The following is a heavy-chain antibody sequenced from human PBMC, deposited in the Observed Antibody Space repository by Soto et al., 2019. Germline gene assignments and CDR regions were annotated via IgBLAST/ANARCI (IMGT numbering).Heavy chain of an antibody. D-gene: IGHD3-3*01. CDR2: ISWNSGSI. CDR3: AKALYYDFWSGYNAAVDY. CDR1: GFTFGDYA. J-gene: IGHJ4*02. V-gene: IGHV3-9*01. Sequence: EVQLVESGGGLVQPGRSLRLSCAASGFTFGDYAMHWVRQAPGKGLEWVSGISWNSGSIGYADSVKGRFTISRDNAKNSLYLQMNSLRAEDTALYYCAKALYYDFWSGYNAAVDYWGQGTLVTVSS.